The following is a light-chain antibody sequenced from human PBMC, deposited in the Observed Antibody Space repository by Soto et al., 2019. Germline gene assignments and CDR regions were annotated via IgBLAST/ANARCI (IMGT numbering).Light chain of an antibody. CDR2: TTN. CDR3: AAWDDSLNGHV. Sequence: QSVLPQPHSASVIPGQRVTVSCSRSSSNIGTSSVHWFQQLPGTAPKLLISTTNQRPSGVPERFSGSKSGTSASLAISGLQSEDEADYYCAAWDDSLNGHVFGTGTKVTV. J-gene: IGLJ1*01. V-gene: IGLV1-44*01. CDR1: SSNIGTSS.